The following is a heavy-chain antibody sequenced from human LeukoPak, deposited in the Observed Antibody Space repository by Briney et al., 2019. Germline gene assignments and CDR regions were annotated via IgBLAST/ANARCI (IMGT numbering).Heavy chain of an antibody. J-gene: IGHJ5*02. CDR1: GFTFGSYE. CDR3: VRDSWSGSSWFDP. D-gene: IGHD3-3*01. V-gene: IGHV3-48*03. Sequence: PGGSLRLSCAASGFTFGSYEMTWVRQAPGKGLEWVSYIGGSGTTIYYADSVKGRFTISRDNAKNSLYLQMNSLRAEDTAVYYCVRDSWSGSSWFDPWGQGTLVTVSS. CDR2: IGGSGTTI.